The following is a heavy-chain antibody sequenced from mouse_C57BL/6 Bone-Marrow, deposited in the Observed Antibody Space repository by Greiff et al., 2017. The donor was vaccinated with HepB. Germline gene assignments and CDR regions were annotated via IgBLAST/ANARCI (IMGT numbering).Heavy chain of an antibody. CDR1: GYTFTDYE. CDR3: TRYYYGSSYDYFDY. Sequence: QVQLKESGAELVRPGASVTLSCKASGYTFTDYEMHWVKQTPVHGLEWIGAIDPETGGTAYNQKFKGKAILTADKSSSTAYMELRSLTSEDSAVYYCTRYYYGSSYDYFDYWGQGTTLTVSS. J-gene: IGHJ2*01. V-gene: IGHV1-15*01. CDR2: IDPETGGT. D-gene: IGHD1-1*01.